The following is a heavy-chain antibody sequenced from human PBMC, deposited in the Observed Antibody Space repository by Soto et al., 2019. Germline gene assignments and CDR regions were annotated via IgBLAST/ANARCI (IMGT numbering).Heavy chain of an antibody. Sequence: GGSLRLSCAASGSTFSSYGMHWVRQAPGKGLEWVAVISYDGSNKYYADSVKGRFTISRDNSKNTLYLQMSSLRAEDTAVYYCVKDGSSGWPYYYGMDVWGQGTTVTVSS. J-gene: IGHJ6*02. V-gene: IGHV3-30*18. CDR3: VKDGSSGWPYYYGMDV. D-gene: IGHD6-19*01. CDR2: ISYDGSNK. CDR1: GSTFSSYG.